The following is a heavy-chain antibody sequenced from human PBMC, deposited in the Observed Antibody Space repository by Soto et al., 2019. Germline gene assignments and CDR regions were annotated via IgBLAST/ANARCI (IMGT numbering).Heavy chain of an antibody. D-gene: IGHD5-12*01. CDR1: GFTFSSYG. V-gene: IGHV3-33*01. CDR2: IWYDGSNK. CDR3: ARDHGGHVTYFDY. Sequence: PGGSLRLSCAASGFTFSSYGMHWVRQAPGKGLEWVAVIWYDGSNKYYADSVKGRFTISRDNSKNTLYLQMNSLRAEDTAAYYCARDHGGHVTYFDYWGQGTLVTVSS. J-gene: IGHJ4*02.